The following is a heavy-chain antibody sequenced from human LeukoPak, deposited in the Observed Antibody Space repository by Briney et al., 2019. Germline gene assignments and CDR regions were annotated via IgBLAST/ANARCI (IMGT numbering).Heavy chain of an antibody. V-gene: IGHV3-9*01. Sequence: GRSLRLSCAASGFTFDDYAMHWVRQAPGKGLEWVSGVSWSSNNIGYADSVKGRFTISRDNAKNSLFLEMNSLRVDDTAVYYCAKDRRYFDYWGQGTLVTVSS. J-gene: IGHJ4*02. CDR3: AKDRRYFDY. CDR2: VSWSSNNI. CDR1: GFTFDDYA.